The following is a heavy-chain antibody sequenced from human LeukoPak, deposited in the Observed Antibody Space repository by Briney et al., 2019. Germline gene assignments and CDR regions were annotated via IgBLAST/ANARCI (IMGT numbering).Heavy chain of an antibody. D-gene: IGHD3-9*01. CDR3: ARYVLRYFDWLPYFDY. CDR1: GFTFSSYE. CDR2: ISSSGSTI. Sequence: GGSLRLSCAASGFTFSSYEMNWVRQAPGKGLEWVSYISSSGSTIYYADSVKGRFTISRDNAKNSLYLQMNSLRAEVTAVYYCARYVLRYFDWLPYFDYWGQGTLVTVSS. V-gene: IGHV3-48*03. J-gene: IGHJ4*02.